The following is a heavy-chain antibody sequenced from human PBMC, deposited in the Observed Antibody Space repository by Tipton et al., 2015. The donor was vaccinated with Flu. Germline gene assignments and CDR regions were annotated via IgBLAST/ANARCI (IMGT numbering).Heavy chain of an antibody. V-gene: IGHV4-31*03. J-gene: IGHJ5*01. CDR2: IYSSGNT. CDR3: ARVRDSSGFYVVS. CDR1: GGSISSGGYF. Sequence: TLSLTCSVSGGSISSGGYFWNWIRQHPGKDLEWIGYIYSSGNTYYNPSLKSRLTMSVDTSKNQFSLRPTSVTAADTAVYYCARVRDSSGFYVVSWGQGTLVTVSS. D-gene: IGHD3-22*01.